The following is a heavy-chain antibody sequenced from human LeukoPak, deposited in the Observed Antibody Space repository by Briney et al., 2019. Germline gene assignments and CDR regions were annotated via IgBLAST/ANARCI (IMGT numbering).Heavy chain of an antibody. CDR3: ARPQGYFAANFDY. D-gene: IGHD3-22*01. CDR1: GFTFSDYY. Sequence: GGSLRLSCAASGFTFSDYYMSWIRQAPGKGLGWVSSVKGRFTIARDNAKNSLYLQMSSLRAEDTAVYYCARPQGYFAANFDYWGQGAQVTVSS. V-gene: IGHV3-11*04. J-gene: IGHJ4*02.